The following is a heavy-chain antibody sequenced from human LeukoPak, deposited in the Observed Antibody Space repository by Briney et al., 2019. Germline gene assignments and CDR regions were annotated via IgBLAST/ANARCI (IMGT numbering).Heavy chain of an antibody. J-gene: IGHJ4*02. D-gene: IGHD2-8*01. CDR1: GFTFTNYA. Sequence: GSLILSCAASGFTFTNYAMSWVRQAPGKGLEWVSGINDDGGSTYYADSVKGRFTISRDNSRNTLYLQMNSLRADDTAVYYCAKEGHKHGIPYFDCWGQGALVTVSS. V-gene: IGHV3-23*01. CDR2: INDDGGST. CDR3: AKEGHKHGIPYFDC.